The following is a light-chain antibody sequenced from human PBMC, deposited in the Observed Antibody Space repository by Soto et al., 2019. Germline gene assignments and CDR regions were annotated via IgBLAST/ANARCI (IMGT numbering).Light chain of an antibody. J-gene: IGKJ4*02. Sequence: AIQMTQSPSSLSASVGDRVTITCRASQGIRHYLGWYQQKPGKAPKLLIYAASSLQSGVPSRFSGSGSGTDFTLTISSLQPEDCATYYCLQDDNYPLTFGGGTKVEIK. V-gene: IGKV1-6*01. CDR2: AAS. CDR3: LQDDNYPLT. CDR1: QGIRHY.